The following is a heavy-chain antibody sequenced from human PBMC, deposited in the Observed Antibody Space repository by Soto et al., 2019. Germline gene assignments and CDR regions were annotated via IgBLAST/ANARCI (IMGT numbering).Heavy chain of an antibody. CDR2: ISGSGGTT. CDR3: AKFFVETGSNSGWPWSFHY. Sequence: EVQLLESGGGLVQPGRSLRLSCAASGFTFSNYAMSWVRQAPGQGLDWVSAISGSGGTTYYADSVKGRFTISRDNSTTTLFLKMNSLRAEDAAVYYCAKFFVETGSNSGWPWSFHYWGQGTLVSVSS. J-gene: IGHJ4*02. CDR1: GFTFSNYA. V-gene: IGHV3-23*01. D-gene: IGHD6-25*01.